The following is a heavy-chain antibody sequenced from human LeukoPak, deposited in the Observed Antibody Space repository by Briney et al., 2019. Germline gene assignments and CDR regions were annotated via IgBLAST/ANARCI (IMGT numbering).Heavy chain of an antibody. J-gene: IGHJ6*02. CDR1: GFTFSSYS. CDR3: ARAFPYYDFWSGYYGDYYYYYGMDV. D-gene: IGHD3-3*01. V-gene: IGHV3-21*01. CDR2: ISSSSYI. Sequence: GGSLRLSCAASGFTFSSYSMNWVRQAPGKGLEWVSSISSSSYIYYADSVKGRFTISRDNAKNSLYLQMNSLRAEDTAVYYCARAFPYYDFWSGYYGDYYYYYGMDVWGQGTTVTVSS.